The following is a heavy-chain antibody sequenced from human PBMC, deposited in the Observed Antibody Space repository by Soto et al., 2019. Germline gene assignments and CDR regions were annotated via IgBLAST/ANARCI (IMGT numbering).Heavy chain of an antibody. Sequence: PSQTLSLTCAISGDSVSSNSAAWTWIRQSPSRGLEWLGRSYYRSKWYNDYAVFLKSRITFSPDTSKNLFSLHLNSVTPDDTAVYYCARATGTNWFDPWGQGTLVTVSS. CDR1: GDSVSSNSAA. CDR2: SYYRSKWYN. V-gene: IGHV6-1*01. CDR3: ARATGTNWFDP. D-gene: IGHD1-1*01. J-gene: IGHJ5*02.